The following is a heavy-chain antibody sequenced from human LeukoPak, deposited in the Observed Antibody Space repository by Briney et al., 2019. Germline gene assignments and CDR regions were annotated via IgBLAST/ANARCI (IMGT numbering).Heavy chain of an antibody. CDR3: ARDLREGLGYCSGGSCYSNWFDP. J-gene: IGHJ5*02. CDR2: IYYSGST. Sequence: PSETLSLTCTVSGGSISSSSYYWGWICQPPGKGLEWIGSIYYSGSTYYNPSLKSRVTISVDTSKNQFSLKLSSVTAADTAVYYCARDLREGLGYCSGGSCYSNWFDPWGQGTLVTVSS. V-gene: IGHV4-39*07. D-gene: IGHD2-15*01. CDR1: GGSISSSSYY.